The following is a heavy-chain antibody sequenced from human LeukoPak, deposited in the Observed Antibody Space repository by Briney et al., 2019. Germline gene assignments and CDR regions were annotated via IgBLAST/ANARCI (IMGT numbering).Heavy chain of an antibody. CDR2: TNPNSGGT. D-gene: IGHD4-11*01. J-gene: IGHJ6*02. V-gene: IGHV1-2*04. Sequence: ASVKVSCKASGCTFTGYYMHWVRQAPGQGLEWMGWTNPNSGGTNYAQKFQGWVTMTRDTSISTAYMELSRLRSDDTAVYYCAREDETTSIYGMDVWGRGTTVTVSS. CDR3: AREDETTSIYGMDV. CDR1: GCTFTGYY.